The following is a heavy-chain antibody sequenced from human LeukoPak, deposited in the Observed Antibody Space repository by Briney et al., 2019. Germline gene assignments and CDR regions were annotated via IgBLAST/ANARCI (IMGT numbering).Heavy chain of an antibody. D-gene: IGHD2-2*02. V-gene: IGHV3-23*01. CDR3: AKGVPAAVLIDY. J-gene: IGHJ4*02. CDR2: ISGSGGGT. CDR1: GFTFSSYA. Sequence: GSLRLSCAASGFTFSSYAMSWVRQAPGKGLEWVSAISGSGGGTYYADSVKGRFTISRDNSKNTLYLQMNSLRAEDTAVYYCAKGVPAAVLIDYWGQGTLVTVSS.